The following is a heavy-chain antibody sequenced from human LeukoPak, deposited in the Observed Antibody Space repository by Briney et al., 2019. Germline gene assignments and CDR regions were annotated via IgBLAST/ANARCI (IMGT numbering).Heavy chain of an antibody. J-gene: IGHJ4*02. V-gene: IGHV1-2*02. D-gene: IGHD2/OR15-2a*01. CDR3: ARSREILWPTDY. CDR1: GSTFIDYF. CDR2: INPNSGGT. Sequence: ASVKVSCKASGSTFIDYFMHWVRQAPGQGLEWMGWINPNSGGTNSAQKFQGRVTMTRDTSISTAYMELSRLTSDDTAVYYCARSREILWPTDYWGQGTLVTVSS.